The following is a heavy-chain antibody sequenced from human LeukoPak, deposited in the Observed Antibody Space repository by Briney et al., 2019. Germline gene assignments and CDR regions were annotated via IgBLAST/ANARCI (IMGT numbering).Heavy chain of an antibody. CDR2: LSGSGGGS. CDR3: AKPRSGREFCYYTDV. D-gene: IGHD1-26*01. J-gene: IGHJ6*03. CDR1: GFTFSNYA. V-gene: IGHV3-23*01. Sequence: GGSLRLSCAASGFTFSNYAMNWVRQAPGKGLEWVSALSGSGGGSYYADSVKGRFTISRDNAKNTLYLQMHDLRAGDTAVYYCAKPRSGREFCYYTDVWGKGTTVTVSS.